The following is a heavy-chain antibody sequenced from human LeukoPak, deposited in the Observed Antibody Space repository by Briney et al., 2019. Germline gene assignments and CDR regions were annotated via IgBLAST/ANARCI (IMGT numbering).Heavy chain of an antibody. CDR2: ISYDGSNK. V-gene: IGHV3-30*04. CDR3: ARGRPHGNDY. D-gene: IGHD4-23*01. CDR1: GFTFSSYA. J-gene: IGHJ4*02. Sequence: QPGRSLRLSCAASGFTFSSYAMHWVRQAPGKGLEWVAVISYDGSNKYYADSVKGRFTISRDNSKNTLYLQMNSLRAEDTAVYYCARGRPHGNDYWGQGTLVTVSS.